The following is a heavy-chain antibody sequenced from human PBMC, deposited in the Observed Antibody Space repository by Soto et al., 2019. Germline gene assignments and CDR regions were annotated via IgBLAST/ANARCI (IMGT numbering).Heavy chain of an antibody. Sequence: QEQLAESGGGVVQPGRSLRLSCAASRFTFSSYGMHWVRQVPGKGLEWVAVISYDGDYKNYADSVRGRFTISRDNSKNTLYLQINSLRADDTAVYYCAKGTTVTPWRYLDLWGRGTLVTVSS. CDR1: RFTFSSYG. J-gene: IGHJ2*01. CDR2: ISYDGDYK. V-gene: IGHV3-30*18. D-gene: IGHD4-17*01. CDR3: AKGTTVTPWRYLDL.